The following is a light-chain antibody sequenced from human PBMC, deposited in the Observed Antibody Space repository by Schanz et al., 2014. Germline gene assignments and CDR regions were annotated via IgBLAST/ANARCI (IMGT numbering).Light chain of an antibody. J-gene: IGLJ2*01. CDR2: DVS. Sequence: QSALTQPASVSGSPGQSITISCTGTSSDVGAYNHVSWYQQHPGKAPKLMIYDVSNRPSGVSNRFSGSKSGNTASLTISGLQAEDEADYSCSSYTSSNTLVFGGGTKLTVL. CDR1: SSDVGAYNH. CDR3: SSYTSSNTLV. V-gene: IGLV2-14*01.